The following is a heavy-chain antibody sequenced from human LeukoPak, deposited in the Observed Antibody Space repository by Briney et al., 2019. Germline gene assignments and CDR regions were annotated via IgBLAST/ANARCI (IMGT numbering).Heavy chain of an antibody. CDR2: ISSSSSYI. CDR1: GFTFSSYS. CDR3: ARVGFTITDAFDI. J-gene: IGHJ3*02. Sequence: GGSLRLSCAASGFTFSSYSMNWVRQAPGKGLEWVSSISSSSSYIYYADSVKGRFTISRDNAKNSLYLQMNSLRAEDTAVYYCARVGFTITDAFDIWGQGTMVTVSS. V-gene: IGHV3-21*01. D-gene: IGHD3-9*01.